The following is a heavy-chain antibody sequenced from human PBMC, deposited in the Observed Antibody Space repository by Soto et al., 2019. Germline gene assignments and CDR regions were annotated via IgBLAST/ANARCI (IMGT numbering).Heavy chain of an antibody. CDR2: ISSSSYI. CDR1: GFTFSSYS. D-gene: IGHD2-2*01. V-gene: IGHV3-21*01. Sequence: LRLSCAASGFTFSSYSMNWVRQAPGKGLEWVSSISSSSYIYYADSVKGRFTISRDNAKNSLYLQMNSLRAEDTAVYYCARVSCSSTSCYSFDYWGQGTLVTSSS. CDR3: ARVSCSSTSCYSFDY. J-gene: IGHJ4*02.